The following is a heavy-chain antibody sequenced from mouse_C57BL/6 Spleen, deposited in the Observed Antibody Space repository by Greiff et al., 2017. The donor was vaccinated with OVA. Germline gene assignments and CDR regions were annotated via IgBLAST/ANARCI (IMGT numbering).Heavy chain of an antibody. CDR1: GYSFTGYF. CDR3: ARDGDYAMDY. CDR2: INPYNGDT. J-gene: IGHJ4*01. Sequence: EVKLMESGPELVKPGDSVKISCKASGYSFTGYFMNWVMQSHGKSLEWIGRINPYNGDTFYNQKFKGKATLTVDKSSSTAHMELRSLTSEDSAVYYCARDGDYAMDYWGQGTSVTVSS. V-gene: IGHV1-20*01.